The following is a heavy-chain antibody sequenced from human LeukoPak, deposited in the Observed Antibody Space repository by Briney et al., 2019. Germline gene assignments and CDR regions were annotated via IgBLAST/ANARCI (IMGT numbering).Heavy chain of an antibody. V-gene: IGHV4-39*07. CDR3: AKREVQWLVGFDR. D-gene: IGHD6-19*01. Sequence: PSETLSLTCTVSGGSISSSSYYWGWIRQPPGKGLEWIGSIHYSGSTYYNPSLKSRVTISVDTSKNQFSLKLTSMTAADTAMYYCAKREVQWLVGFDRWGQGTLVTVSS. J-gene: IGHJ4*02. CDR2: IHYSGST. CDR1: GGSISSSSYY.